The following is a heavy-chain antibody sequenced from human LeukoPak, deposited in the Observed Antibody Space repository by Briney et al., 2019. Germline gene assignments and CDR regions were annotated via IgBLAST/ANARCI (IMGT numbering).Heavy chain of an antibody. D-gene: IGHD3-16*02. J-gene: IGHJ5*02. CDR2: INHSGST. CDR3: ARGHYVWGSYRFANWFDP. Sequence: SETLCLTCTVSGGSISSSSYYWGWIRQPPEKGLEWIGEINHSGSTNYNPSLKSRVTISVDTSKNQFSLKLSSVTAADTAVYYCARGHYVWGSYRFANWFDPWGQGTLVTVSS. CDR1: GGSISSSSYY. V-gene: IGHV4-39*07.